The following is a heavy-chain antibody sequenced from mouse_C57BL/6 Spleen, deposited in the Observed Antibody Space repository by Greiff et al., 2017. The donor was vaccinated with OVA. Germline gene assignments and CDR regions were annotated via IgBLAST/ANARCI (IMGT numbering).Heavy chain of an antibody. CDR3: ARWYDYLYYLDY. Sequence: QVQLQQSGADLARPGASVQMSCKASGYTFTIYTMHWVKQRPGQGLEWVGYINPSSGYTKYNQKFKDKATLTADKSSSTAYMQLSSLTSEDSAVYYCARWYDYLYYLDYWGQGTTLTVSS. J-gene: IGHJ2*01. D-gene: IGHD2-4*01. CDR2: INPSSGYT. CDR1: GYTFTIYT. V-gene: IGHV1-4*01.